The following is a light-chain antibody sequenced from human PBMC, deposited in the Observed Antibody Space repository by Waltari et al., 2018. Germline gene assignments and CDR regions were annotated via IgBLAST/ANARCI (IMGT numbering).Light chain of an antibody. J-gene: IGKJ1*01. CDR1: QSVNNY. CDR2: NAY. CDR3: QQYNSYSQT. V-gene: IGKV3-11*01. Sequence: EIVLTQSPATLSLSPGERATLSCRASQSVNNYLVWYQQKPGQPPRLLIYNAYYRATGVPARFSGSGSGTDFTLTISSLAPEDFATYYCQQYNSYSQTFGQGTKVEIK.